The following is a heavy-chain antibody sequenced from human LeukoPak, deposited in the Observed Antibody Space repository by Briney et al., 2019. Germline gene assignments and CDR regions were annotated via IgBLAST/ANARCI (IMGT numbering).Heavy chain of an antibody. J-gene: IGHJ5*02. CDR1: GFIFTDYT. D-gene: IGHD3-10*01. V-gene: IGHV3-21*01. CDR2: MSGTGSYK. Sequence: PGGSLRLSCAASGFIFTDYTLTWVRQAPGKGLEWVSTMSGTGSYKSYADSVKGRFIMSRDNAKKAVFLQMNSLRAEDTAVYYCARNNWFGEFENWFDPWGQGTLVTVSS. CDR3: ARNNWFGEFENWFDP.